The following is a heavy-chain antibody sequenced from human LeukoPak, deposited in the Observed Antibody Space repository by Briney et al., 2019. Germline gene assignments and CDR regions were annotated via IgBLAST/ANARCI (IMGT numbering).Heavy chain of an antibody. D-gene: IGHD3-10*01. CDR2: IKEDGSEK. CDR1: GFTFSDYY. CDR3: WFGEPKGYYNYMDV. Sequence: PGGSLRLSCAASGFTFSDYYMTWVRQAPGKGLEWVADIKEDGSEKSYVDSVKGRFTISRDNAKNSLYLQMNTLRAEDTAVYFVWFGEPKGYYNYMDVWGKGTTVTVSS. V-gene: IGHV3-7*01. J-gene: IGHJ6*03.